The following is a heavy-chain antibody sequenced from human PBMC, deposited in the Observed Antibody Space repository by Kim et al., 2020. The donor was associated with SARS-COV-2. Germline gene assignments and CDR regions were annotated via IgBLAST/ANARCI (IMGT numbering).Heavy chain of an antibody. Sequence: GGSLRLSCAASGFTFSSYAMHWVRQAPGKGLEWVAVISYDGSNKYYADSVKGRFTISRDNSKNTLYLQMNSLRAEDTAVYYCAVAGGNFDYWGQGTLVTVSS. J-gene: IGHJ4*02. CDR2: ISYDGSNK. CDR1: GFTFSSYA. V-gene: IGHV3-30-3*01. CDR3: AVAGGNFDY. D-gene: IGHD6-19*01.